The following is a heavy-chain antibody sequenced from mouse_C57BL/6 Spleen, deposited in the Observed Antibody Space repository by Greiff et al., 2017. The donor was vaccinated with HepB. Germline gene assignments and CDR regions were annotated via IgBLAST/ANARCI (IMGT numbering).Heavy chain of an antibody. CDR3: APQANWEGYYFDY. V-gene: IGHV1-80*01. CDR1: GYAFSSYW. Sequence: QVQLQQSGAELVKPGASVKISCKASGYAFSSYWMNWVKQRPGKGLEWIGQNYPGDGDTNYNGKFKGKATLTADKSSSTAYMQLSSLTSEDSAVYFCAPQANWEGYYFDYWGQGTTLTVSS. J-gene: IGHJ2*01. D-gene: IGHD4-1*01. CDR2: NYPGDGDT.